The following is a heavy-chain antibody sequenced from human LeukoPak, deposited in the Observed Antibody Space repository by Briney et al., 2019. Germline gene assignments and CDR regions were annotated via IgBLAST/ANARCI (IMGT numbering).Heavy chain of an antibody. D-gene: IGHD6-13*01. CDR3: ASGLNKAAGEEVRDY. V-gene: IGHV3-53*01. CDR2: IYSGGST. CDR1: GFTVSSSY. Sequence: GGSLRLSCAASGFTVSSSYMSWVRQAPGKGLEWVSVIYSGGSTYYADSVKGRFTISRDNSKNTLYLQMNSLRAEDTAVYYCASGLNKAAGEEVRDYWGQGTLVTVSS. J-gene: IGHJ4*02.